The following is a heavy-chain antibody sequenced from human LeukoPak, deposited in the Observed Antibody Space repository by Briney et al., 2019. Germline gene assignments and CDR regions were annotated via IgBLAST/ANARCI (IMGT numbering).Heavy chain of an antibody. V-gene: IGHV1-2*02. CDR1: GYTFTGYY. CDR3: ARGSVQLWLPTDY. J-gene: IGHJ4*02. Sequence: ASVRVSCKASGYTFTGYYMHWVRQAPGQGLEWMGWINPNSGGTNYAQKFQGRVTMTRDTSISTACMELSRLRSDDTAVYYCARGSVQLWLPTDYWGQGTLVTVSS. D-gene: IGHD5-18*01. CDR2: INPNSGGT.